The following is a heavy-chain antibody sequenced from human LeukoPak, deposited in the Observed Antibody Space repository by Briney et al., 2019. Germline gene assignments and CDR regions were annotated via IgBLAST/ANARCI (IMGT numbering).Heavy chain of an antibody. D-gene: IGHD2-2*01. CDR3: AKGPKVVPAAPYYYYYMDV. CDR2: VSGSGGST. Sequence: GGSLRLSCAASGFTFNNYAMSWVRQAPGKGLEWVSGVSGSGGSTFYADSVKGRFTISRDNSNNTLYLQMNSLRAEDTAVYYCAKGPKVVPAAPYYYYYMDVWGKGTTVTVSS. V-gene: IGHV3-23*01. J-gene: IGHJ6*03. CDR1: GFTFNNYA.